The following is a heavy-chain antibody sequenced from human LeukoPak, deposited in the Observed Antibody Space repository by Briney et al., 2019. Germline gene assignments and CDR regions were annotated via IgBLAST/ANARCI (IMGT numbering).Heavy chain of an antibody. V-gene: IGHV4-39*01. J-gene: IGHJ4*02. CDR1: GGSIGSSSYY. CDR2: IYYTGYT. Sequence: PSETLSLTCTVSGGSIGSSSYYWGWIRPPPGKGLEWIGTIYYTGYTYYNPSLKSRVTISLDASKKQFSLKLSSVTAADTAVYYCARRISHCTSVSCLMAYFDYWGQGTLVTVSS. CDR3: ARRISHCTSVSCLMAYFDY. D-gene: IGHD2-2*01.